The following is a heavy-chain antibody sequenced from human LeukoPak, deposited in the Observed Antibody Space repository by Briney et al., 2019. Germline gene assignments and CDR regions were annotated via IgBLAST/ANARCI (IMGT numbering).Heavy chain of an antibody. Sequence: PGGSLRLSCAASGFTFSSYGMHWVRQAPGKGLEWVAVIWHDGSNKYYADSVKGRFTISRDNSKNTLYLQMNSLRAEDTAVYYCARDKAYCGGDCYPYYYGMDVWGQGTTVTVSS. V-gene: IGHV3-33*01. J-gene: IGHJ6*02. D-gene: IGHD2-21*02. CDR1: GFTFSSYG. CDR3: ARDKAYCGGDCYPYYYGMDV. CDR2: IWHDGSNK.